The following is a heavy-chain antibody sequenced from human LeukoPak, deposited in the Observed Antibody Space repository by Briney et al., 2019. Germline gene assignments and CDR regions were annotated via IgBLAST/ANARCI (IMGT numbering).Heavy chain of an antibody. V-gene: IGHV3-7*01. D-gene: IGHD3-10*01. J-gene: IGHJ4*02. CDR1: GFTFSSYW. Sequence: GGSLRLSCAASGFTFSSYWMSWVRQAPGKGLEWVANIKQDGSEKYYVDSVKGRFTISRDNAKNSLYLQMNSLRAEDTAVYYCARDQAVRGVITDYWGQGTLVTVSS. CDR2: IKQDGSEK. CDR3: ARDQAVRGVITDY.